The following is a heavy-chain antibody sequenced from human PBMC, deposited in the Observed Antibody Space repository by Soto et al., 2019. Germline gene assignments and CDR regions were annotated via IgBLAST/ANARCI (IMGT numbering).Heavy chain of an antibody. V-gene: IGHV2-70*20. CDR2: IDWDDDK. J-gene: IGHJ6*02. D-gene: IGHD3-3*01. CDR1: WVSPSTCGNC. CDR3: ARINRTYYDFWSGYPYGMDV. Sequence: GACPTLVKPPQTPPLTLTLSWVSPSTCGNCVRWVPQPPGEGLEWLALIDWDDDKYYSTSLKTRLTISKDTSKNQVVLTMTDMDPVDTATYYCARINRTYYDFWSGYPYGMDVWGQGTKVTVSS.